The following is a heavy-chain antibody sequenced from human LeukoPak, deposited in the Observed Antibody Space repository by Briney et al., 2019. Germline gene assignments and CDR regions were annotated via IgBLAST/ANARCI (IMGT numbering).Heavy chain of an antibody. CDR1: GDGVSSNSAA. Sequence: SRTLSLTCAISGDGVSSNSAAWNWIRQSASRGFEWLGRTYYRSKWYNDYAVSVKSRITINPDTSRNQFSLHLNSVTPEDTAVYYCTREAVWGTSDYWAQGTLVTVSS. J-gene: IGHJ4*02. CDR2: TYYRSKWYN. V-gene: IGHV6-1*01. CDR3: TREAVWGTSDY. D-gene: IGHD3-16*01.